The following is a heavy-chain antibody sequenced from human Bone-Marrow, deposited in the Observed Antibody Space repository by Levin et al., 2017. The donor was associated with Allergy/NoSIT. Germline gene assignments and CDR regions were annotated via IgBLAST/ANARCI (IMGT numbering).Heavy chain of an antibody. Sequence: PSETLSLTCTVSGGSISSAGYHWSWIRQHPGKGLEWIGYIYYSGRTDYNPSLKSRVSITVDTWENQFSLKLSSVNAADTALYFCARAKGCVGDVWYSSNWFDHWGQGILVTVSS. CDR1: GGSISSAGYH. D-gene: IGHD2-21*01. CDR2: IYYSGRT. V-gene: IGHV4-31*03. CDR3: ARAKGCVGDVWYSSNWFDH. J-gene: IGHJ5*02.